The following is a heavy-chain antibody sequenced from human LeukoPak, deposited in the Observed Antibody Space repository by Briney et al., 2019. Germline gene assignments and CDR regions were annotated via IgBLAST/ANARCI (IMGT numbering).Heavy chain of an antibody. CDR2: IYYSGST. D-gene: IGHD3-10*01. Sequence: SQTLSLTCTVSGGSISSGDYSWSWIRQPPGKGLEWIGYIYYSGSTYYNPSLKSRVTISVDTSKNQFSLKLSSVTAADTAVYYCARYGPVLYGMDVWGQGTTVTVSS. V-gene: IGHV4-30-4*01. CDR3: ARYGPVLYGMDV. CDR1: GGSISSGDYS. J-gene: IGHJ6*02.